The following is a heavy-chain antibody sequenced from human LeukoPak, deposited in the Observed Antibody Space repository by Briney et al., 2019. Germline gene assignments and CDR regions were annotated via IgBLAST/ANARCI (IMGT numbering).Heavy chain of an antibody. Sequence: GGSLRLSCAASGFTFSNYVMVWVRQAPGKGLEWVSTISASDGTTHYADSVEGRFTISRDNSKATLFLQMNSLRAEDTAVYYCARALDFSGMDVWGQGTTVTVSS. CDR1: GFTFSNYV. J-gene: IGHJ6*02. CDR2: ISASDGTT. D-gene: IGHD2/OR15-2a*01. V-gene: IGHV3-23*01. CDR3: ARALDFSGMDV.